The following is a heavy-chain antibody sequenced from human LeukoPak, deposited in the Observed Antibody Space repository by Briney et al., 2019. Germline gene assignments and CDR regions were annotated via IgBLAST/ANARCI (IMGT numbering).Heavy chain of an antibody. CDR1: GFSFSGFG. Sequence: GGYLRLYCAASGFSFSGFGMNWVRQAPGQGLEWISYIGSSGSAGGNIYYAVSVKGRFTGSRDNAKDSLFLQMNSLQDADTAVYYCARATTPYCTYYMDVWGKGTTVTVSS. J-gene: IGHJ6*03. CDR3: ARATTPYCTYYMDV. V-gene: IGHV3-48*02. CDR2: IGSSGSAGGNI. D-gene: IGHD2-21*01.